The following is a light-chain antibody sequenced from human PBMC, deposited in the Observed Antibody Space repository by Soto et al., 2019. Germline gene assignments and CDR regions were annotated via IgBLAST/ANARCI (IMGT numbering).Light chain of an antibody. Sequence: AALALPPLERATLXCRASQRISSNLAWYQQRPGQAPMLLIYGASTRATGIPARFSGSGSETEFNLTIRTLQAKDFAVYCCQDYNSGPRWTFGQGTKLDIK. CDR3: QDYNSGPRWT. CDR2: GAS. V-gene: IGKV3-15*01. CDR1: QRISSN. J-gene: IGKJ1*01.